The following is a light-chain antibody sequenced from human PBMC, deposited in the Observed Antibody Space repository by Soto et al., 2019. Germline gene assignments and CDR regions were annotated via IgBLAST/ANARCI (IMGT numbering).Light chain of an antibody. CDR2: GNG. J-gene: IGLJ2*01. V-gene: IGLV1-40*01. CDR1: SSSIGAGYE. CDR3: SSYGGSSNLV. Sequence: QSVLTQPPSVSGAPGQRVTISCSGTSSSIGAGYEVHWYHQLPGTAPKLVVSGNGNRPSGVPDRLSASKSGTSASLAITGLQAEDEGHYYCSSYGGSSNLVFGGGTKLTVL.